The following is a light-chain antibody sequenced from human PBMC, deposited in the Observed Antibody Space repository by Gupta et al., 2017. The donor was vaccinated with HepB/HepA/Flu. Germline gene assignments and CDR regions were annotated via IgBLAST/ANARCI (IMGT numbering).Light chain of an antibody. V-gene: IGKV3-15*01. J-gene: IGKJ4*01. Sequence: EIVMTQSPATLSVSPGERATLSCRASQSVSSNLAWYQQKPGQAPRLLIYGASTRATGIPARFSGSGSGTEFTLTISSLQSEDFAVYYCQHENNCPLTFGGGTKVEIK. CDR3: QHENNCPLT. CDR1: QSVSSN. CDR2: GAS.